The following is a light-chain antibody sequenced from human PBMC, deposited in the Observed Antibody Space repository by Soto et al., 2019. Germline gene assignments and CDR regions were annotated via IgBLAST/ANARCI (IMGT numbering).Light chain of an antibody. J-gene: IGKJ5*01. CDR2: GAS. CDR3: QQYGSSPT. CDR1: QSVRSSY. Sequence: EIVLTQSPGTLSLSPGERATLSCRASQSVRSSYLAWYQQKPGQAPRLLMYGASSRATGIPDRFSGSGSGTDFTLTISRLEPGDFAVYYCQQYGSSPTFGQGTRLEIK. V-gene: IGKV3-20*01.